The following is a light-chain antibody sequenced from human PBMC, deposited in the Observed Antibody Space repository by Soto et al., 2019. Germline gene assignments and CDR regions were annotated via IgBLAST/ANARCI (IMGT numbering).Light chain of an antibody. Sequence: EIVMTQSQATLSVSPGERATLSCRASQSVSSTLAWYQQKPGQAPRLLIYGASTRATDIPARFSGSGSGTEFTLTISSLQSEDFAVYYCQQYYNWPRTFGQGTKV. CDR2: GAS. CDR3: QQYYNWPRT. J-gene: IGKJ1*01. V-gene: IGKV3-15*01. CDR1: QSVSST.